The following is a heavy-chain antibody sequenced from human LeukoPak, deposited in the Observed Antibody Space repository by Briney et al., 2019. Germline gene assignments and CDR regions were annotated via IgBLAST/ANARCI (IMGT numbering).Heavy chain of an antibody. CDR3: ARVGTRGSLRGDAFDI. D-gene: IGHD1-26*01. CDR2: IHYSGIT. CDR1: GGSINSSRYY. V-gene: IGHV4-39*07. J-gene: IGHJ3*02. Sequence: KASETLSLTCTVSGGSINSSRYYWGWIRQPPGKGLEWIGSIHYSGITYYSPSLKSRVTISVDTSKNQFSLKLSSVTAADTAVHFCARVGTRGSLRGDAFDIWGQGTMVTVSS.